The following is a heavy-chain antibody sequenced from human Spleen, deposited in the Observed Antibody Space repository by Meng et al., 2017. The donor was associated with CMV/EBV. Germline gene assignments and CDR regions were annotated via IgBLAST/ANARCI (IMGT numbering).Heavy chain of an antibody. CDR3: ASSPIYDYVWGFPFDY. D-gene: IGHD3-16*01. V-gene: IGHV1-69*05. Sequence: SGGTFSSYAISWVRQAPGQGLEWMGGIIPIFGTANYAQKFQGRVTITTDESTSTAYMELSSLRSEDTAVYYCASSPIYDYVWGFPFDYWGQGTLVTVSS. J-gene: IGHJ4*02. CDR1: GGTFSSYA. CDR2: IIPIFGTA.